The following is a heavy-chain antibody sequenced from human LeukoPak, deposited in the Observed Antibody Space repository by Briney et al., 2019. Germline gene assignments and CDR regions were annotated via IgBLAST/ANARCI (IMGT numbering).Heavy chain of an antibody. CDR2: ISGSGGST. J-gene: IGHJ4*02. Sequence: GGSLRLSCAAPGFTFSSYAMSWVRQAPGKGLEWVSAISGSGGSTYYADSVKGRFTISRDNSKNTLYLQMNSLRAEDTAVYYCAKVLLWFGEPQGYWGQGTLVTVSS. CDR1: GFTFSSYA. CDR3: AKVLLWFGEPQGY. D-gene: IGHD3-10*01. V-gene: IGHV3-23*01.